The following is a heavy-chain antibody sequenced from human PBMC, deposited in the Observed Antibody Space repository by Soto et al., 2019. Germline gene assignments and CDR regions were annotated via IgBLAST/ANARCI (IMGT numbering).Heavy chain of an antibody. Sequence: SGTLSLTCTVSGGSVSSGSYYWSWLRQPPGKGLEWIGYIYYNGNTNYNPSLKSRVTISVDASKSQFSLKLSSVTAADTAVYYCASALYCSGGSCSFDPWGQGTLVTVSS. CDR1: GGSVSSGSYY. V-gene: IGHV4-61*01. CDR3: ASALYCSGGSCSFDP. J-gene: IGHJ5*02. CDR2: IYYNGNT. D-gene: IGHD2-15*01.